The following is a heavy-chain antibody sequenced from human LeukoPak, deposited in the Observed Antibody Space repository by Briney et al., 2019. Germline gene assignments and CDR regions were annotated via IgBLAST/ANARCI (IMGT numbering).Heavy chain of an antibody. CDR2: INSKTDGGTT. CDR1: GFTFSNAW. V-gene: IGHV3-15*01. J-gene: IGHJ4*02. Sequence: GGSLRLSCAASGFTFSNAWMSWVRQAPGKGLEWVGRINSKTDGGTTDYAAPVKGRFTISRDDSKNTLYLQMNSLKTEDTAVYYCTTQLLLFWGQGTLVTVSS. CDR3: TTQLLLF. D-gene: IGHD3-10*01.